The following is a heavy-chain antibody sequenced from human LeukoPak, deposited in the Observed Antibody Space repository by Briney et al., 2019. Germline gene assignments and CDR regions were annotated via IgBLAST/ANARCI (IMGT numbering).Heavy chain of an antibody. J-gene: IGHJ4*02. V-gene: IGHV3-23*01. CDR2: ISGSGGST. Sequence: GGSLRPSCAASGFTFSSYAMSWVRQAPGEGLEWVSAISGSGGSTYYADSVKGRFTISRDNSKNTLYLQMNSLRAEDTAVYYCAKVNPFGEAFDYWGQGTLVTVSS. D-gene: IGHD3-10*01. CDR1: GFTFSSYA. CDR3: AKVNPFGEAFDY.